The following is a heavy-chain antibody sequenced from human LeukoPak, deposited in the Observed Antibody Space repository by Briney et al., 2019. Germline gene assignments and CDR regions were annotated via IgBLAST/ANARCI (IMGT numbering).Heavy chain of an antibody. Sequence: GGSLRLSCAASGFTFSSYGMHWVRQAPRKGLEWVAVISYDGSNKYYAHSVKGRFTISRDNSKNTLYLQMNSLRAEDTAVYYCAKELYDSSGYYFEGAFDIWGQGTMVTVSS. D-gene: IGHD3-22*01. CDR3: AKELYDSSGYYFEGAFDI. J-gene: IGHJ3*02. CDR1: GFTFSSYG. V-gene: IGHV3-30*18. CDR2: ISYDGSNK.